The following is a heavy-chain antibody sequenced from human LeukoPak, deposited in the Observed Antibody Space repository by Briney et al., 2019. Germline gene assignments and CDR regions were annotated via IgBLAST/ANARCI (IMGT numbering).Heavy chain of an antibody. CDR3: ARDPTPTQLWFRGTFDY. Sequence: SLRLSCAASGFTFDDYAMHWVRQAPGKGLEWVSGISWNSGSIGYADSVKGRFTISRDNAKNSLYLQTNGLRAEDTAVYYCARDPTPTQLWFRGTFDYWGQGALVTVSS. CDR1: GFTFDDYA. V-gene: IGHV3-9*01. J-gene: IGHJ4*02. D-gene: IGHD5-18*01. CDR2: ISWNSGSI.